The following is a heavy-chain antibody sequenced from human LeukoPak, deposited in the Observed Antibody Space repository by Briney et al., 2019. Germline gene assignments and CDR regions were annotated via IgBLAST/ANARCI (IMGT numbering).Heavy chain of an antibody. D-gene: IGHD6-19*01. CDR2: ISSSGSTI. CDR1: GFTFSSYE. CDR3: AREGSSGWYNDY. Sequence: GGSLRLSCAASGFTFSSYEMNWVHQAPGKGLEWVSYISSSGSTIYYADSVKGRITISRDNAKNSLYLQMNSLRAEDTAVYYCAREGSSGWYNDYWGQGTPVTVSS. V-gene: IGHV3-48*03. J-gene: IGHJ4*02.